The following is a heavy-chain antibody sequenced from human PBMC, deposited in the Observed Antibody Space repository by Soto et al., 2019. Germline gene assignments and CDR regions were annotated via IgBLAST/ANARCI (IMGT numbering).Heavy chain of an antibody. V-gene: IGHV4-31*03. CDR3: AREYCISTSCPDNWFDP. D-gene: IGHD2-2*01. CDR2: IYYSGST. Sequence: SETLSLTCTVSGGSISSGGYYWSWIRQHPGKGLEWIGYIYYSGSTYYNPSLKNRVTISVDTSKNQFSLKLSSVTAADTAVYYCAREYCISTSCPDNWFDPWGEGTQVTVSS. CDR1: GGSISSGGYY. J-gene: IGHJ5*02.